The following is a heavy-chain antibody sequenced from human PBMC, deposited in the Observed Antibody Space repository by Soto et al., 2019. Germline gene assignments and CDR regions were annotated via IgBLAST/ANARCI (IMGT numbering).Heavy chain of an antibody. V-gene: IGHV1-69*01. CDR1: GGKFSTFA. J-gene: IGHJ1*01. D-gene: IGHD3-16*01. Sequence: QVQLVQSGAEVKRPGSSVNVYCKASGGKFSTFAINWVRQAPGHGLEWMGGIIPLFGEENYARKFQGRVTLTAYYSTTTAFMELSRLRSDYTAVYYCAGGVSSDGPTADYVNWPPLICGQGTRITGTS. CDR2: IIPLFGEE. CDR3: AGGVSSDGPTADYVNWPPLI.